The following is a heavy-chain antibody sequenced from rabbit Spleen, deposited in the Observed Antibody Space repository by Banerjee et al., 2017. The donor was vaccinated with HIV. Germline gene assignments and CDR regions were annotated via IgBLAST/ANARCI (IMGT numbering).Heavy chain of an antibody. D-gene: IGHD3-1*01. CDR1: GFSFSDRDV. Sequence: QSLEESGGGLVQPGGSLTLSCKASGFSFSDRDVMCWVRQAPGKGLQWIACINTYTGKPVYATWAKGRFTISRTSSTTVTLQMTSLTAADTATYFCARDLASVVGWNFSLWGPGTLVTV. CDR3: ARDLASVVGWNFSL. J-gene: IGHJ4*01. CDR2: INTYTGKP. V-gene: IGHV1S40*01.